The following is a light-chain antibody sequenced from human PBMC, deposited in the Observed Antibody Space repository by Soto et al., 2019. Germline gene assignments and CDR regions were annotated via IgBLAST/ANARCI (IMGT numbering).Light chain of an antibody. CDR1: QGISSY. Sequence: DIQLTQSPSFLSASVGDRVTITCRASQGISSYLAWYQQKPGKAPKLLIYAASTLQGGVPSRFSGSGSGTDFTLTISSLQPEDFATYFCQQSYSRPRTFGQGTKV. J-gene: IGKJ1*01. CDR3: QQSYSRPRT. CDR2: AAS. V-gene: IGKV1-9*01.